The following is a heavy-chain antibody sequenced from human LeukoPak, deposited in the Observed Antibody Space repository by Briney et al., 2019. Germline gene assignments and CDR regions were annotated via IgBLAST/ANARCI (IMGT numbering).Heavy chain of an antibody. V-gene: IGHV3-30*02. CDR3: AKDGYSSGWYGTYYYYMDV. CDR1: GFTLISHG. Sequence: PGGSLRLSCAASGFTLISHGMHCVRQAPGKGLEWVAFIRYDGSNKYYADSVKGRFTISRDNSKNTLYLQMNSLRAEDTAVYYCAKDGYSSGWYGTYYYYMDVWGKGTTVTVSS. J-gene: IGHJ6*03. CDR2: IRYDGSNK. D-gene: IGHD6-19*01.